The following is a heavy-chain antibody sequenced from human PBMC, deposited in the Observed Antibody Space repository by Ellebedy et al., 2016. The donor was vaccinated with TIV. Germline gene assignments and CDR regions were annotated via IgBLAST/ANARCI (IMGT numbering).Heavy chain of an antibody. V-gene: IGHV2-5*02. J-gene: IGHJ4*02. CDR2: IYWDDDK. CDR3: AQLRGSYMFYFDS. Sequence: SGPTLVKPTQTLTLTCTFSGFSLSTREMGVVCFRPPPVKALEWLALIYWDDDKRYSPSLKTRLTITKKTSKNQVVLTMTNMDPMDTATYFCAQLRGSYMFYFDSWGQGTLVTVSS. CDR1: GFSLSTREMG. D-gene: IGHD1-26*01.